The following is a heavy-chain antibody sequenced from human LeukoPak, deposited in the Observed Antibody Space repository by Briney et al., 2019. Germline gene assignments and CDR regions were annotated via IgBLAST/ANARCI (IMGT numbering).Heavy chain of an antibody. CDR1: GFTVSSNY. CDR2: IYSGGST. Sequence: GGSLRLSCAASGFTVSSNYMSWVRQAPGKGLECVSVIYSGGSTFYADSVKGRFTISRDNSKNTLFLHMNSLRAEDTAVYYCAREDYCGGDCYSAYWGQGTLVTVSS. CDR3: AREDYCGGDCYSAY. V-gene: IGHV3-66*01. J-gene: IGHJ4*02. D-gene: IGHD2-21*02.